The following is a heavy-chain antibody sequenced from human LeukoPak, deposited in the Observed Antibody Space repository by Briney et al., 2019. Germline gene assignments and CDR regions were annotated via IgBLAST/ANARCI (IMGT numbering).Heavy chain of an antibody. D-gene: IGHD6-19*01. CDR2: ISYHGSNK. CDR1: GFTFSSYG. CDR3: AKPCRPGIAVAADY. V-gene: IGHV3-30*18. J-gene: IGHJ4*02. Sequence: GGSLRLSCAASGFTFSSYGMHWVRQAPGKGLEWVAVISYHGSNKYYADSVKGRFTISRDISKNTLYLQMKSLINEHSAVYYCAKPCRPGIAVAADYWGQGTLVTVSS.